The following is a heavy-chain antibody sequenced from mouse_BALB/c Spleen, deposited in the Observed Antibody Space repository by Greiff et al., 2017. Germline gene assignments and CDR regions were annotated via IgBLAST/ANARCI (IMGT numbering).Heavy chain of an antibody. V-gene: IGHV5-17*02. CDR2: ISSGSSTI. J-gene: IGHJ4*01. Sequence: EVQRVESGGGLVQPGGSRKLSCAASGFTFSSFGMHWVRQAPEKGLEWVAYISSGSSTIYYADTVKGRFTISRDNPKNTLFLQMTSLRSEDTAMYYCARTTSFRDYAMDYWGQGTSVTVSS. CDR3: ARTTSFRDYAMDY. CDR1: GFTFSSFG.